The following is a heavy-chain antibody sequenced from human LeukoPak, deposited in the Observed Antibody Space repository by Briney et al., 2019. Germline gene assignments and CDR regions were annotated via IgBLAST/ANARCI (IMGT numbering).Heavy chain of an antibody. V-gene: IGHV3-33*06. CDR2: IWYDGSNK. Sequence: GRSLRLSCAASGFTFSSYGMHWVRQAPGKGLEWVAVIWYDGSNKYYADSVKGRFTISRDNSKNTLYLQMNSLRAEDTAVYYCAKDFYSSSPRGAFDIWGQGTMVTVSS. CDR1: GFTFSSYG. J-gene: IGHJ3*02. CDR3: AKDFYSSSPRGAFDI. D-gene: IGHD6-6*01.